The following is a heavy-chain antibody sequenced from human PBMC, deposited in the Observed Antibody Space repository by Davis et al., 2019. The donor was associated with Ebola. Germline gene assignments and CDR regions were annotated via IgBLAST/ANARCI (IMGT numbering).Heavy chain of an antibody. D-gene: IGHD2-21*02. J-gene: IGHJ4*02. CDR2: ITHSGST. CDR1: GFTFSSYG. CDR3: ARRGGDSGDEY. V-gene: IGHV4-34*08. Sequence: MPGGSLRLSCAASGFTFSSYGMHWVRQPPGKGLEWIGEITHSGSTKYNPSLKSRVTISVDTSKNQFSLKVNSVTAADTAVYYCARRGGDSGDEYWGQGTLVTVSS.